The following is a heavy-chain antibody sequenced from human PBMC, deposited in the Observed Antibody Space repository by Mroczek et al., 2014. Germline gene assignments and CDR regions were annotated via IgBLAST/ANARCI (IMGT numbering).Heavy chain of an antibody. D-gene: IGHD5-18*01. V-gene: IGHV1-2*02. Sequence: QVQLVESGAEVKKPGASVKVSCKASGYTFTGYYMHWVRQAPGQGLEWMGWINPNSGGTNYAQKFQGRVTMTRDTSISTAYMELSRLRSDDTAVYYCARSEVDTAMVRNWFDPWGQGTLVTVSS. CDR2: INPNSGGT. J-gene: IGHJ5*02. CDR3: ARSEVDTAMVRNWFDP. CDR1: GYTFTGYY.